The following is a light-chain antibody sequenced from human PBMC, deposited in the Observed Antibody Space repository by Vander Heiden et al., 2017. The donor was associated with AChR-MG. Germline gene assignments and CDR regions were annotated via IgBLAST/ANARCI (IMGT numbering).Light chain of an antibody. J-gene: IGKJ3*01. CDR3: QQLNSYAFT. Sequence: IQLTQSPSSLSASVGDRATITCRASQGISSYLAWYQQKPGKAPKLLIYAASTLQSGVPSRFSGSGSGTDFTLTISSLQPEDFATYCCQQLNSYAFTFGPGTKVDIK. CDR2: AAS. CDR1: QGISSY. V-gene: IGKV1-9*01.